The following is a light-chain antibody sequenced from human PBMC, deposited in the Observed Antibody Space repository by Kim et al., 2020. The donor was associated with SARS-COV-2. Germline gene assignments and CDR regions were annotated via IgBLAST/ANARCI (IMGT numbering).Light chain of an antibody. CDR2: KAS. CDR1: QSINIW. Sequence: DIQMTQSPSTLSASVGDRVTITCRASQSINIWLAWYQQKPGKAPKLLIYKASSLESGVPSRFSGSGSGTEFTLTISSLQPDDFATYYCQQYNSYSLAFGQGTKVDIK. CDR3: QQYNSYSLA. V-gene: IGKV1-5*03. J-gene: IGKJ1*01.